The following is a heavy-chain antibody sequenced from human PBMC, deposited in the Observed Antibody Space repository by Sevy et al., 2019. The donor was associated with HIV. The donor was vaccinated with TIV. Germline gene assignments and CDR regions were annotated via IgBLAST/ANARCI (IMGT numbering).Heavy chain of an antibody. CDR3: VRDDRDGYFEY. CDR2: INPDSGGP. J-gene: IGHJ4*02. CDR1: GYTFTGYY. Sequence: ASVKVSCKAYGYTFTGYYMHWVRQAPGQGLQWMGWINPDSGGPNYAPKFQGRDTLTRDTSISTAYMELSRLKSDDTAVYYCVRDDRDGYFEYWGQGTLVTVSS. V-gene: IGHV1-2*02.